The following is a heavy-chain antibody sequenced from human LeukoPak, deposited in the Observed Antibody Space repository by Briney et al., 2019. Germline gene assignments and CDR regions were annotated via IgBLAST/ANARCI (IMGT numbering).Heavy chain of an antibody. J-gene: IGHJ6*03. V-gene: IGHV4-34*01. CDR3: ARGPRITMVRGSYYYMDV. D-gene: IGHD3-10*01. CDR2: INHSGST. CDR1: GGSFSGYY. Sequence: SETLSLTCAVYGGSFSGYYWSWIRQPPGKGLEWIGEINHSGSTNYNPSLKSRVTISVDTSKNQFSLKLSSVTAADTAVYYCARGPRITMVRGSYYYMDVWGKGTTVTVSS.